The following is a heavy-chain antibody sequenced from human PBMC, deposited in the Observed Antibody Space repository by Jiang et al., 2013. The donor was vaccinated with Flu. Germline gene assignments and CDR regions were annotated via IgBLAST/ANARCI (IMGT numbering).Heavy chain of an antibody. Sequence: LLKPSETLSLTCDVSGGSIGSYYWNRIRQAAGKGLEWIGRVYTTGDTNYNSSLRSRVTMSVDAAKNQFSLRLRSVTAADTAVYYCARDDGWPSRAYYFDLWGRGTLVTVSS. J-gene: IGHJ2*01. V-gene: IGHV4-59*10. CDR2: VYTTGDT. CDR1: GGSIGSYY. CDR3: ARDDGWPSRAYYFDL. D-gene: IGHD3-10*01.